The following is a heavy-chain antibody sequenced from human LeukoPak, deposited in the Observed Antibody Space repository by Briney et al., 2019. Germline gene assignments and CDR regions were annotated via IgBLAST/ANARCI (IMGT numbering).Heavy chain of an antibody. Sequence: SETLSLTCTVSGGSISSGSYYWRWIRQPAGKGLEWIGRIYTSGSTNYNPSLKSRVTISVDTSKNQFSLKLSSVTAADTAVYYCARALFSYWFDPWGQGTLVTVSS. CDR2: IYTSGST. CDR1: GGSISSGSYY. J-gene: IGHJ5*02. D-gene: IGHD3-10*01. V-gene: IGHV4-61*02. CDR3: ARALFSYWFDP.